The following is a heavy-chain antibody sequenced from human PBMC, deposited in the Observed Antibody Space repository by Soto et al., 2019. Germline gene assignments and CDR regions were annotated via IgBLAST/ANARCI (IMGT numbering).Heavy chain of an antibody. CDR2: ISATTGNT. Sequence: EVRLSESGGGLVQPGASLRLSCAASGFNFSIYTMIWVRQAPGKGLEWVSGISATTGNTYYTDSVKGRFTISRDNFENTLFLQMNNPRAEDTALYYCAIDSDGGYWGQGTLVTVSS. CDR3: AIDSDGGY. J-gene: IGHJ4*02. D-gene: IGHD2-15*01. V-gene: IGHV3-23*01. CDR1: GFNFSIYT.